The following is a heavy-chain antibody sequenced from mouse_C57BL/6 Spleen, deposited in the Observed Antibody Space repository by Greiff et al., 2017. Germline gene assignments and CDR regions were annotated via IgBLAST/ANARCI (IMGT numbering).Heavy chain of an antibody. CDR3: ARFGDYDAFDY. J-gene: IGHJ2*01. CDR2: INPNNGGT. Sequence: EVQLVESGPELVKPGASVKISCKASGYTFTDYYMHWVKQSHGKSLEWIGDINPNNGGTSYNQKFKGKATLTVDKSSSTAYMELRSLTSDDSAVYYCARFGDYDAFDYWGQGTTLTVSS. CDR1: GYTFTDYY. V-gene: IGHV1-26*01. D-gene: IGHD2-4*01.